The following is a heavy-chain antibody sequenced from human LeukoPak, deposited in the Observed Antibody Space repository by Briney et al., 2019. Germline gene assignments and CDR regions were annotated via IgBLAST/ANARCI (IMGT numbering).Heavy chain of an antibody. CDR3: ASPKMDSGSYWRAFDI. J-gene: IGHJ3*02. V-gene: IGHV3-7*01. CDR1: GFTFNSSW. CDR2: IKQDGSEK. D-gene: IGHD1-26*01. Sequence: PGGSLRLSCAASGFTFNSSWMTWVRQAPGKGLEWVANIKQDGSEKNYVDSVKGRFTISRDNAKNSLYLQMNSLRAEDTAVYYCASPKMDSGSYWRAFDIWGHGTMVTVSS.